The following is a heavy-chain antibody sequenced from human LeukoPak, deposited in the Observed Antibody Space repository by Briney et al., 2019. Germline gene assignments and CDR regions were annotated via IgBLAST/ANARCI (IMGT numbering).Heavy chain of an antibody. Sequence: GSSVKVSCKAAGGTFSSYAITWVRQAPGQGLEWMGRIIPIFGTANYAQKFQGRVTITTDESTSTAYMELSTLRSDDTAVYYCARSSGWYRGYFDYWGQGTLVTVSS. D-gene: IGHD6-19*01. CDR2: IIPIFGTA. J-gene: IGHJ4*02. CDR3: ARSSGWYRGYFDY. V-gene: IGHV1-69*05. CDR1: GGTFSSYA.